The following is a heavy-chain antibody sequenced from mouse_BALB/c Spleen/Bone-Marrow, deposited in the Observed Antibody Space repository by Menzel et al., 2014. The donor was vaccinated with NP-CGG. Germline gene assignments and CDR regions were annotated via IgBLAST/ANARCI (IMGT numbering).Heavy chain of an antibody. J-gene: IGHJ4*01. CDR1: GYTFTGYA. V-gene: IGHV1-14*01. Sequence: VQLQQSGPELVKPGASVKMSCKASGYTFTGYAMHWVKQKPGQGLEWIGYINPYNDGTKYNEKFKGKATLTSDKSSSTAYMELSSLTSEDSAVYYCAREGGLRRGDYYTMDYWGQGTSVTVSS. CDR2: INPYNDGT. D-gene: IGHD2-4*01. CDR3: AREGGLRRGDYYTMDY.